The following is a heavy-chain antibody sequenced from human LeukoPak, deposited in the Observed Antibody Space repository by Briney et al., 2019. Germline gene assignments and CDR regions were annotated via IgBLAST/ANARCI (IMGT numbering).Heavy chain of an antibody. CDR3: AAERNDTDGYYSGHY. D-gene: IGHD3-22*01. CDR2: LVVGISNT. Sequence: GASVKVSCKASGFTFSSFPVQWVRQARGQHLEWIGWLVVGISNTNYAQKFQERVTITTDMSTSTVYMELGGLRSDDTAVYYCAAERNDTDGYYSGHYWGQGTLVTVSS. J-gene: IGHJ4*02. CDR1: GFTFSSFP. V-gene: IGHV1-58*01.